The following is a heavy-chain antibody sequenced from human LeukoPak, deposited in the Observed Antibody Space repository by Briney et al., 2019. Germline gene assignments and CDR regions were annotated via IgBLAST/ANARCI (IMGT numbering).Heavy chain of an antibody. Sequence: SETLSLTCTVSGGSISSYYWTWIRQPPGEGPEWIGYIYYTGATSYNPSLKSRVTISVDTSKKQFSLKLTSVTAADTAVYYCARYGGSGWVIDNWGQGTLVTVSS. J-gene: IGHJ4*02. CDR2: IYYTGAT. CDR3: ARYGGSGWVIDN. D-gene: IGHD6-19*01. V-gene: IGHV4-59*08. CDR1: GGSISSYY.